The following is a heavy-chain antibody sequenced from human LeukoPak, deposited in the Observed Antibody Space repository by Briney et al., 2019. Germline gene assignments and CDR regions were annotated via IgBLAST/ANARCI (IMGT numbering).Heavy chain of an antibody. J-gene: IGHJ5*02. CDR3: ARGLRSGADWFDA. CDR1: GFSFSSYK. V-gene: IGHV3-48*03. Sequence: PGGSLRLSCAASGFSFSSYKMNWVRQAPGKGLEWISSISSGGDTIYYADSVTGRFTISRDNAKNSLNLHMSSLRVEDTAVYYCARGLRSGADWFDAWGQGTLVRVFS. CDR2: ISSGGDTI. D-gene: IGHD4-17*01.